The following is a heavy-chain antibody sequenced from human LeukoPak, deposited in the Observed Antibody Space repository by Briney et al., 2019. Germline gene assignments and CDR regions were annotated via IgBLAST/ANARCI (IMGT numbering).Heavy chain of an antibody. J-gene: IGHJ4*02. CDR1: GGSISSYY. CDR3: ARGPYSSGWYLTFDY. CDR2: MYTSGST. Sequence: PSETLSLTCTVSGGSISSYYWSWIRQPAGKGLEWIGRMYTSGSTSLNPSLKSRVTISVEKSKNQSSLKLSSVTAADTAVYYCARGPYSSGWYLTFDYWGQGTLVTVS. V-gene: IGHV4-4*07. D-gene: IGHD6-19*01.